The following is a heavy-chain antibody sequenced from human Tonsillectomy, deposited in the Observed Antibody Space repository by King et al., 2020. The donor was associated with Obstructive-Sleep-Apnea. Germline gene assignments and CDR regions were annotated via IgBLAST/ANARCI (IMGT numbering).Heavy chain of an antibody. J-gene: IGHJ4*02. CDR1: GYTFTSYG. V-gene: IGHV1-18*04. CDR3: ARYAYAAVGSTDYFDY. CDR2: ISVYNGDT. Sequence: VQLVESGVEVKKPGASVKVSCKASGYTFTSYGITWVRLAPGQGLEWMGWISVYNGDTKYAQKFQGRVTMTIDTSTNTGYMELRSLRSDDTAVYYCARYAYAAVGSTDYFDYWGQGTLVTVSS. D-gene: IGHD6-13*01.